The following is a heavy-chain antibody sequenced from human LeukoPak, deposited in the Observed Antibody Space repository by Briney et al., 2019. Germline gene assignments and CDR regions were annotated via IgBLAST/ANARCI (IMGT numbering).Heavy chain of an antibody. Sequence: GGSLRLACAASGFTFSSQWMSWVRQAPGKGLEWVANVNQGGTEKYYVDSVKGRFTISRDNAENSLYLQMDSLRAEDTAVYYCAREHYFYYMDGWGKGTTVTVSS. CDR3: AREHYFYYMDG. CDR2: VNQGGTEK. J-gene: IGHJ6*03. CDR1: GFTFSSQW. V-gene: IGHV3-7*01.